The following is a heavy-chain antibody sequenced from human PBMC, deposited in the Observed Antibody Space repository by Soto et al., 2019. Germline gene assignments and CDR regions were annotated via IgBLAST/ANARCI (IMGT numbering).Heavy chain of an antibody. CDR3: ARSGTLGYSYGSHFDY. CDR1: GYTFTSYY. D-gene: IGHD5-18*01. Sequence: ASVKVSCTASGYTFTSYYMHWVRQAPGQGLEWMGIINPSGGSTSYAQKFQGRVTMTRDTSTSTVYMELSSLRSEDTAVYYCARSGTLGYSYGSHFDYWGQGTLVTVSS. CDR2: INPSGGST. V-gene: IGHV1-46*01. J-gene: IGHJ4*02.